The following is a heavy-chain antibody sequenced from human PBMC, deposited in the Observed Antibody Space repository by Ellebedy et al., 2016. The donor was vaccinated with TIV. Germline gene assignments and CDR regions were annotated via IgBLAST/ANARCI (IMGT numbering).Heavy chain of an antibody. Sequence: AASVKVSCKASGYTFTSYYMHWVRQAPGQGLEWMGIINPSGGSTSYAQKFQGRVNRNRDTSTSTVYMELSSLRSEDTAVYYCARDGTRYSSSWYGDYWGQGTLVTVSS. CDR1: GYTFTSYY. D-gene: IGHD6-13*01. CDR3: ARDGTRYSSSWYGDY. V-gene: IGHV1-46*01. CDR2: INPSGGST. J-gene: IGHJ4*02.